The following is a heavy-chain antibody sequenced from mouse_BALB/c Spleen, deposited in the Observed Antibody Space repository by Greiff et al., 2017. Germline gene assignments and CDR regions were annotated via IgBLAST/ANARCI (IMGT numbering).Heavy chain of an antibody. J-gene: IGHJ4*01. CDR2: IDPANGNT. D-gene: IGHD1-1*01. CDR3: ARPLYGSSYDYAMDY. CDR1: GFSIKDTY. Sequence: VQLQQSGAELVKPGASVKLSCTASGFSIKDTYMHWVKQRPEQGLEWIGRIDPANGNTKYDPKFQGKATITADTSSNTAYLQLSSLTSEDTAVYYCARPLYGSSYDYAMDYWGQGTSVTVSS. V-gene: IGHV14-3*02.